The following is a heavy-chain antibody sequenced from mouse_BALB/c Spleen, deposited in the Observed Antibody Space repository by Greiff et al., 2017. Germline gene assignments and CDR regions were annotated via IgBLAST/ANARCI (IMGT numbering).Heavy chain of an antibody. J-gene: IGHJ2*01. CDR3: ARGGPYFDY. V-gene: IGHV5-6-5*01. CDR2: ISSGGST. Sequence: EVMLVESGGGLVKPGGSLKLSCAASGFTFSSYAMSWVRQTPEKRLEWVASISSGGSTYYPDSVKGRFTISRDNARNILYLQMSSLRSEDTAMYYCARGGPYFDYWGQGTTLTVSS. CDR1: GFTFSSYA.